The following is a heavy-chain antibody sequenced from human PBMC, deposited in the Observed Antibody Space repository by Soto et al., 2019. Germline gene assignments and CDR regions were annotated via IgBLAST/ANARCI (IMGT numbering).Heavy chain of an antibody. CDR3: ARRYGHAFAI. CDR2: IFYSGST. Sequence: QVQLQESGPGLVKPSETLSLTCTVSGGSISSYYWSWIRQPPGKGLEWIGYIFYSGSTNYNPSLXRXAXIXXATSKNQFSLTLSSVTAAATVLYYCARRYGHAFAIWGQRTMVTVSS. J-gene: IGHJ3*02. D-gene: IGHD4-17*01. V-gene: IGHV4-59*12. CDR1: GGSISSYY.